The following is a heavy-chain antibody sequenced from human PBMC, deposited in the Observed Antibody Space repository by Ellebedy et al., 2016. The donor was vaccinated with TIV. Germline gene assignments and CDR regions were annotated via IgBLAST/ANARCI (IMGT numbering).Heavy chain of an antibody. Sequence: GESLKISCAASGFSFSTYAMARVRQAPGKGLEWLSAIGSRSEYTIYADSVKGRFTISRDNFKNTLWLQMYSLRAEDTAVYYCAKELVSRDSLSFDYWGLGTLVTVTS. CDR1: GFSFSTYA. V-gene: IGHV3-23*01. D-gene: IGHD3-9*01. J-gene: IGHJ4*02. CDR3: AKELVSRDSLSFDY. CDR2: IGSRSEYT.